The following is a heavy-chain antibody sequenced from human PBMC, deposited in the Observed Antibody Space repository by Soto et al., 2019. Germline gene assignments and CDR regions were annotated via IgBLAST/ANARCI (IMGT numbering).Heavy chain of an antibody. Sequence: ASVKVSCNASQHTFTSYAISRVRQAPGQGLEWMGWISAYNGNTNYAQKLQGRVTMTTDTSTSTAYMELRSLRSDDTAVYYCARGESGYSSGWYYYYGMDVWGQGTTVTVSS. D-gene: IGHD6-19*01. CDR2: ISAYNGNT. CDR1: QHTFTSYA. V-gene: IGHV1-18*01. CDR3: ARGESGYSSGWYYYYGMDV. J-gene: IGHJ6*02.